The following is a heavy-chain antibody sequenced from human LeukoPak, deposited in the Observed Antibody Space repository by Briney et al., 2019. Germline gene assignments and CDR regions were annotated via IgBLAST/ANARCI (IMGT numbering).Heavy chain of an antibody. J-gene: IGHJ4*02. V-gene: IGHV4-34*01. D-gene: IGHD3-10*01. Sequence: SETLSLTCAVYGGSFSGYYWSWIRQPPGKGPEWIGEINHSGSTNYNPSLKSRVTISVDTSKNQFSLKLSSVTAADTAVYYCARVPLYGSGSYPFDYWGQGTLVTVSS. CDR3: ARVPLYGSGSYPFDY. CDR2: INHSGST. CDR1: GGSFSGYY.